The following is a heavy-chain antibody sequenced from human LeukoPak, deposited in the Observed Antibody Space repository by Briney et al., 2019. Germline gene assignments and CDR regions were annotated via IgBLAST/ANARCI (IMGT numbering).Heavy chain of an antibody. D-gene: IGHD3-10*01. Sequence: SETLSLTCTVSGGSISSYYWSWIRQPAGKGLEWIGRIYTSGSTNYNPSLKSRVTISVDTSKNQLSLKLTSVTAADTAVYYCARDVILWFGELNWFDPWGQGTLVTVSS. J-gene: IGHJ5*02. CDR2: IYTSGST. CDR3: ARDVILWFGELNWFDP. CDR1: GGSISSYY. V-gene: IGHV4-4*07.